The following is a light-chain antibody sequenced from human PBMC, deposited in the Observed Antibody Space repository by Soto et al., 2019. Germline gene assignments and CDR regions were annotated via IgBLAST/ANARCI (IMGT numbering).Light chain of an antibody. Sequence: IVLTQSPGTLSLSPGERATLSCRARQSVSSSYLAWYQQKPGQAPRLLIYGASSRATGSTDRFSGSGSGTAFTITISRLEPEDFAVYYCQQYGSSPTTFGQGTKVEIK. CDR3: QQYGSSPTT. CDR1: QSVSSSY. CDR2: GAS. J-gene: IGKJ1*01. V-gene: IGKV3-20*01.